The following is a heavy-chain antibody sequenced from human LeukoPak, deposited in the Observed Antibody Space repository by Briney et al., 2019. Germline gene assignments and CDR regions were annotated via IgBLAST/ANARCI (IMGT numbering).Heavy chain of an antibody. D-gene: IGHD6-19*01. J-gene: IGHJ4*02. V-gene: IGHV4-59*08. CDR3: ARLKGYSSGWYPSYYFDY. Sequence: RSSETLSLTCTVSGGPISSSYWSWIRQPPGKGLEWIGFIYYSGTTNYNPSLKSRVTISVDTSKNQFSLKLSSVTAADTAVYYCARLKGYSSGWYPSYYFDYWGQGTLVTVSS. CDR2: IYYSGTT. CDR1: GGPISSSY.